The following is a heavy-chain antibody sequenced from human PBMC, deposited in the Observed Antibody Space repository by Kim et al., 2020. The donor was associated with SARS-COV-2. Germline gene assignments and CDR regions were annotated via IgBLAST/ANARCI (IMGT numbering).Heavy chain of an antibody. V-gene: IGHV3-23*01. J-gene: IGHJ6*02. D-gene: IGHD6-19*01. CDR2: ISGSGGST. Sequence: GGSLRLSCAASGFTFSSYAMSWVRQAPGKGLEWVSAISGSGGSTYYADSVKGRFTISRDNSKNTLYLQMNSLRAEDTAVYYCAKAGGGAGTGRIGGIYYYYGMDVWGQGTTVTVS. CDR1: GFTFSSYA. CDR3: AKAGGGAGTGRIGGIYYYYGMDV.